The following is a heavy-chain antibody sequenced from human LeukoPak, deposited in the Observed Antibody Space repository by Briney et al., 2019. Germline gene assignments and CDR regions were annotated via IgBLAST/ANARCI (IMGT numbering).Heavy chain of an antibody. CDR3: ARDGFGSSWYIDF. CDR1: GFIFSNYE. Sequence: PGGSLRLSCAASGFIFSNYEINWVRQVPGQGLEWVAHISGSGGTFYYAESVKGRFTISRDNPKNSLYLQMNSLTAEDTAIYYCARDGFGSSWYIDFWGRGTLVTVSS. J-gene: IGHJ4*02. D-gene: IGHD6-13*01. V-gene: IGHV3-48*03. CDR2: ISGSGGTF.